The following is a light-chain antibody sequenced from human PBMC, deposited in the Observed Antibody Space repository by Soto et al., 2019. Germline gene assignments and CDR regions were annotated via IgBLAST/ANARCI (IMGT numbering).Light chain of an antibody. CDR1: QSLVYSDGNTY. Sequence: DVVMTQSPLSLPVTLGQPASISCRSSQSLVYSDGNTYLNWLQQRPGQSPRRLIHKVSNRDSGVPDRFSGSGSGTDFTLKISRVEAEDVGVYYCMQGRHWPWTFGQGTKVEIK. CDR2: KVS. V-gene: IGKV2-30*01. J-gene: IGKJ1*01. CDR3: MQGRHWPWT.